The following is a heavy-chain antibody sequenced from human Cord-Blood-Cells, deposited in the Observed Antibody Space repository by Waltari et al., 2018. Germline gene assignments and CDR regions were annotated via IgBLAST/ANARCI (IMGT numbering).Heavy chain of an antibody. CDR1: GYTLTELS. J-gene: IGHJ5*02. CDR2: FDPEDGET. D-gene: IGHD5-18*01. CDR3: ATVWDTAMLNWFDP. Sequence: QVQLVQSGAEVKTPGASVKVSCKVSGYTLTELSMHWVRQAPGKGLEWMGGFDPEDGETIYAQKFQGGVTMTEDTSTDTAYMELSSLRSEDTAVYYCATVWDTAMLNWFDPWGQGTLVTVSS. V-gene: IGHV1-24*01.